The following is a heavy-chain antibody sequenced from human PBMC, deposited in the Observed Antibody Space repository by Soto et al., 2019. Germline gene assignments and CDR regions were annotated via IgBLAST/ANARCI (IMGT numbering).Heavy chain of an antibody. CDR1: GFTLSSYS. CDR3: PRKNNGAYYTSDDAFDI. V-gene: IGHV3-21*01. D-gene: IGHD1-26*01. J-gene: IGHJ3*02. Sequence: PGGFLRLSCAASGFTLSSYSMNWVRQAPGKGLEWVSSISSSGTYIYYADSVKDRLTISRDNAKNTLPLGIDRQRPKETAVYYSPRKNNGAYYTSDDAFDIWGQGTMVTVSS. CDR2: ISSSGTYI.